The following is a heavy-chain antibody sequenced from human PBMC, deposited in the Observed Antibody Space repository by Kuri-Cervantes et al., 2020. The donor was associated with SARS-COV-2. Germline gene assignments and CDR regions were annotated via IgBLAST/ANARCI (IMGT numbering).Heavy chain of an antibody. D-gene: IGHD3-10*01. CDR3: AKDSNYYGSESYLDY. CDR1: GFTFSSYA. Sequence: GGSLRLSCAASGFTFSSYAMHWVRQAPGKGLEWVAVISYDGSNKYYADSVKGRFTISRDNSKNTLYLQMNSLRAEDTALYYCAKDSNYYGSESYLDYWGQGTLVTVSS. J-gene: IGHJ4*02. V-gene: IGHV3-30-3*01. CDR2: ISYDGSNK.